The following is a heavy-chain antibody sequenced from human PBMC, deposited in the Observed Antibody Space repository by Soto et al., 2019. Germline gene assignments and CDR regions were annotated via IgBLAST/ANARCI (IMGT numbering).Heavy chain of an antibody. CDR2: ILYGGSS. D-gene: IGHD2-2*02. V-gene: IGHV4-59*01. CDR3: ARGAISTKIEY. Sequence: SETLSLTCSVSGISIDKNYWTWFRQIPGKGLEWIGYILYGGSSSFNPSLKSRVTMSIDTSKSQFSLKLSSVTAADTAVYYCARGAISTKIEYWGHGTLVT. CDR1: GISIDKNY. J-gene: IGHJ4*01.